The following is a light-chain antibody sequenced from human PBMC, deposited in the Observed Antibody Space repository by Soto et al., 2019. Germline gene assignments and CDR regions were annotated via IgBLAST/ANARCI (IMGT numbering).Light chain of an antibody. CDR3: PQYGSSPYT. CDR1: QSVSSSY. J-gene: IGKJ2*01. Sequence: EIVVTQSPATLSLSPGERATLSCGARQSVSSSYLAWYQQKPGLAPRLLIYDASSRATGIPDRFSGSGSGTDFTLTISILEPEDFAVYYCPQYGSSPYTFGQGTKLEIK. CDR2: DAS. V-gene: IGKV3D-20*01.